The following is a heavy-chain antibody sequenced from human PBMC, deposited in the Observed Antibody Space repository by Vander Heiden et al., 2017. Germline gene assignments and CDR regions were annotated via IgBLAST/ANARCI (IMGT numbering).Heavy chain of an antibody. V-gene: IGHV3-30*18. Sequence: QVHLVESGGGVVQPGRSLRLSCAASGFSFPTYGMHWVRQAPGKGLEWVAVISMDGTNKYYADSVKGRFIISRDNSMHTLDLQMNSLRVEDTAVYYCAKASSGFDIWGQRTLVTVSS. J-gene: IGHJ4*02. D-gene: IGHD6-25*01. CDR1: GFSFPTYG. CDR2: ISMDGTNK. CDR3: AKASSGFDI.